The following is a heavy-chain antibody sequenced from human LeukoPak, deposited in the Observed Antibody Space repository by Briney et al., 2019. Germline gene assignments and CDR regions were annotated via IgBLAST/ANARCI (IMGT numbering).Heavy chain of an antibody. J-gene: IGHJ3*02. CDR3: AITIFGVVIITIDAFDI. V-gene: IGHV1-69*01. CDR1: GGTFSSYA. Sequence: GASVKVSCKASGGTFSSYAISWVRQAPGQGLERMGGIIPIFGTANYAQKFQGRVTITADESTSTAYMELSSLTSEDTAVYYCAITIFGVVIITIDAFDIWGQGTMVTVSS. D-gene: IGHD3-3*01. CDR2: IIPIFGTA.